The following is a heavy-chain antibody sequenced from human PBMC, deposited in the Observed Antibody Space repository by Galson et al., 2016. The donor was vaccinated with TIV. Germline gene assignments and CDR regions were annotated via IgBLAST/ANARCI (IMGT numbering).Heavy chain of an antibody. V-gene: IGHV3-21*06. CDR2: ISSSSEYI. CDR3: ARVSSALSATNDY. D-gene: IGHD1-26*01. J-gene: IGHJ4*02. Sequence: SLRLSCATSGITFNTYTLTWVRQAPGKGLGWVSSISSSSEYIYYADSVKGRFTISRDNAKNSLYLQMNSLRAEDTAVYFCARVSSALSATNDYWGQGTLVTVSS. CDR1: GITFNTYT.